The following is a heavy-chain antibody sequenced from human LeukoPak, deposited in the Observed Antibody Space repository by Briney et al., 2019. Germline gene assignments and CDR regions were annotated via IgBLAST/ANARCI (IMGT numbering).Heavy chain of an antibody. J-gene: IGHJ4*02. V-gene: IGHV4-34*01. CDR2: INHSGST. CDR1: GGSFSGYY. D-gene: IGHD3-3*01. CDR3: ARVGRYYDFWSGYYTGIQSYFFDY. Sequence: SETLSLTCAVYGGSFSGYYWSWIRQPPGKGLEWIGEINHSGSTNYNPSLKSRVTISVDTSKNQFSLKLSSVTAADTAVYYCARVGRYYDFWSGYYTGIQSYFFDYWGQRTLVTVSS.